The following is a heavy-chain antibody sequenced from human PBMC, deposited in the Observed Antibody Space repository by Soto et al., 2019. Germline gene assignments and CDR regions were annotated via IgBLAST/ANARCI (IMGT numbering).Heavy chain of an antibody. Sequence: ASVKVSCKASGYTFTSYGISWVRQAPGQGLEWMGWISAYNGNTNYAQKLQGRVTMTTDTSTSTAYMELRSLRSDDTAVYCCARSADDFWSGYLDYWGQGTLVTVSS. D-gene: IGHD3-3*01. V-gene: IGHV1-18*01. CDR3: ARSADDFWSGYLDY. J-gene: IGHJ4*02. CDR2: ISAYNGNT. CDR1: GYTFTSYG.